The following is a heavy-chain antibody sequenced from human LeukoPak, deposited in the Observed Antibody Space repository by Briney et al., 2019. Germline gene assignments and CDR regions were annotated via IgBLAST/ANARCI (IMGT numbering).Heavy chain of an antibody. CDR1: GGTFSSYA. CDR2: IIPILGIA. V-gene: IGHV1-69*04. J-gene: IGHJ4*02. Sequence: SVKVSCKASGGTFSSYAISWVRQAPGQGLEWMGRIIPILGIANYAQKFQGRVTITADKSTSTAYMELSSLRSEDTAVYYCAKSGRDWNDDYFDYWGQGTLVTVSS. D-gene: IGHD1-1*01. CDR3: AKSGRDWNDDYFDY.